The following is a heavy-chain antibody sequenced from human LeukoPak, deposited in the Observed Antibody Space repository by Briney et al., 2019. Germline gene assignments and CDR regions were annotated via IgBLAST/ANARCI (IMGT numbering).Heavy chain of an antibody. J-gene: IGHJ4*02. V-gene: IGHV3-48*03. CDR3: ARGRDDILTGSTFDY. CDR1: GFTYISYE. CDR2: ISSSGSTI. D-gene: IGHD3-9*01. Sequence: GGSLRLSCAATGFTYISYEINWVRQAPGKGLEGVSYISSSGSTIYYADSVNGRFTISIDNAKNSLYLQMNSLRAEDKAVYYCARGRDDILTGSTFDYWGQGTLVTVSS.